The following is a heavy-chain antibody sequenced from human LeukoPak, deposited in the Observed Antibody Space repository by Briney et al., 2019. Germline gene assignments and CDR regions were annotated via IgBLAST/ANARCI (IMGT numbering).Heavy chain of an antibody. Sequence: PSETLSLTCTVSGGSISSYYWSWLRQPPGKGLEWIGYIYYSGSTNYNPSLKSRVTISVDTSKNQFSLKLSSVTAADTAVYYCARDQVDDFYGMDVWGQGTTVTVSS. V-gene: IGHV4-59*01. CDR3: ARDQVDDFYGMDV. CDR2: IYYSGST. J-gene: IGHJ6*02. CDR1: GGSISSYY. D-gene: IGHD3-3*01.